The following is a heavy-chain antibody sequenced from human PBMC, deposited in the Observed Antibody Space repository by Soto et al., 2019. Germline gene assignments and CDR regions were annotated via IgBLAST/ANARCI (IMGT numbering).Heavy chain of an antibody. V-gene: IGHV1-69*13. Sequence: GASVKVSCKASGGTFSSYAISWVRQAPGQGLEWMGGIIPIFGTANYAQKFQGRVTITADESTSTAYMELSSLRSEDTAVYYCARGQDIVVVVAATHLLLDYYYNGMDVWGQGTTVTVPS. CDR1: GGTFSSYA. D-gene: IGHD2-15*01. J-gene: IGHJ6*02. CDR2: IIPIFGTA. CDR3: ARGQDIVVVVAATHLLLDYYYNGMDV.